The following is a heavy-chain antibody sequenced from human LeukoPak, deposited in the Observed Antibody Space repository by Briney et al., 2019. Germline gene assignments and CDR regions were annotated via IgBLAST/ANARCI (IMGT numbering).Heavy chain of an antibody. CDR1: GFTFSSYA. V-gene: IGHV3-66*02. CDR3: ARDQESYDFWSGYSNPDY. D-gene: IGHD3-3*01. J-gene: IGHJ4*02. Sequence: RSGGSLRLSCAASGFTFSSYAMSWVRQAPGKGLGWVSVIYSDSSAYYADSVKGRFTISRDRSKNTLYLQMNSLRAEDTAVYYCARDQESYDFWSGYSNPDYWGQGTLVTVSS. CDR2: IYSDSSA.